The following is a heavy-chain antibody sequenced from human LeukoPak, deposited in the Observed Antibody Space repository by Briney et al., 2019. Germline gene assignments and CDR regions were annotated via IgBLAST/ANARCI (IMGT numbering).Heavy chain of an antibody. Sequence: GGSLRLSCAASGFTFSSYWMSWVRQAPGKGLEWVTNIKQDGSEKYYVDSVKGRFTISRDNAKNSLYLQMNSLRAEDTAVYYCAGMDYDFWSGYYIDAYWGQGTLVTVSS. CDR3: AGMDYDFWSGYYIDAY. CDR1: GFTFSSYW. D-gene: IGHD3-3*01. V-gene: IGHV3-7*01. CDR2: IKQDGSEK. J-gene: IGHJ4*02.